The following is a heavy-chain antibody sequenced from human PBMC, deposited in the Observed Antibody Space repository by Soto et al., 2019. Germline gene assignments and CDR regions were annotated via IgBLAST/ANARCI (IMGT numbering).Heavy chain of an antibody. CDR1: GFTVSSNY. J-gene: IGHJ4*02. D-gene: IGHD6-13*01. CDR3: AISTNWPGFFDY. V-gene: IGHV3-66*01. CDR2: IYSDGST. Sequence: GGSLRLSCAASGFTVSSNYMSWVRQAPGKGLDWVSTIYSDGSTKYADSVRGRFTISRDNSNNTLSLQMNNLRAEDTAMYYCAISTNWPGFFDYWGQGTLVT.